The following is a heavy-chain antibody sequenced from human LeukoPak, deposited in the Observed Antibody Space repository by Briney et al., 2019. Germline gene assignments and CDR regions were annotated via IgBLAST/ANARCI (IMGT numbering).Heavy chain of an antibody. D-gene: IGHD6-13*01. V-gene: IGHV4-34*01. J-gene: IGHJ4*02. CDR1: GGSFSGYY. Sequence: SETLSLTCAVYGGSFSGYYWSWIRQPPGKGLEWIGEINHSGSTNYNPSLKSRVTISVDTSKNQFSLKLSSVTAADTAVYYCARVWYSSSWYRDYWGQGTLVTVSS. CDR3: ARVWYSSSWYRDY. CDR2: INHSGST.